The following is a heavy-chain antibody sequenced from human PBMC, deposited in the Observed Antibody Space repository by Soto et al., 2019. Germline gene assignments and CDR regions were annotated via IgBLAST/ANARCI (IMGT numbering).Heavy chain of an antibody. CDR3: ATVVVADKKRSYYYYGMDV. Sequence: PLRDSCAASQFTFSSYSMNLVLKNPFKLLEWVSSISSSSSYIYYADSVKGRFTISRDNAKNSLYLQMNSLRAEDTAVYYCATVVVADKKRSYYYYGMDVWGQGTTVTVSS. D-gene: IGHD2-15*01. CDR1: QFTFSSYS. V-gene: IGHV3-21*01. CDR2: ISSSSSYI. J-gene: IGHJ6*02.